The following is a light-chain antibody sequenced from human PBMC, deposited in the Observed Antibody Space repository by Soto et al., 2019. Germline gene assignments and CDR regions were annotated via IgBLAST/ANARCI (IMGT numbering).Light chain of an antibody. CDR1: QDIRGA. J-gene: IGKJ5*01. V-gene: IGKV1-13*02. CDR3: QQFNSYPIT. CDR2: DVS. Sequence: ALPVTQSPSSLSASVGDRVTMTCRASQDIRGALAWYQQKSGKPPNLLIYDVSTLEGGVPSRFSGSGSGTEFTLTISSLQPEDFGTYYCQQFNSYPITFGHGTRLEIK.